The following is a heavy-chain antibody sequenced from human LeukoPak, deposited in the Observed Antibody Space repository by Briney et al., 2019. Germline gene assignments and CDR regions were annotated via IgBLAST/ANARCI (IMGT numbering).Heavy chain of an antibody. CDR1: GFTFSSYE. CDR2: ISRGGSDI. Sequence: GGSLRLSCAASGFTFSSYEMNWARQAPGEGRVCISNISRGGSDIDHADSVEGRLTFNRDNAKNSLYKQMNRPSDEDKALSVCARSPYGNPYDYYGVDVGGQGTTLTLS. V-gene: IGHV3-48*03. D-gene: IGHD4-11*01. J-gene: IGHJ6*01. CDR3: ARSPYGNPYDYYGVDV.